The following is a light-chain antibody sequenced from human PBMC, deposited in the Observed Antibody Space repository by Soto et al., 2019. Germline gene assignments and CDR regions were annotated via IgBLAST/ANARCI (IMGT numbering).Light chain of an antibody. Sequence: ESVVTQSPATLSLSPGERATLCCRASQDVSRYLAWYQQKPGQSPRLLIYDASNRATGVPARFSGSGSGTDFTLTISRLEPEDFAVYYCQQRSNWLFGPGTKVDI. CDR2: DAS. CDR3: QQRSNWL. J-gene: IGKJ3*01. V-gene: IGKV3-11*01. CDR1: QDVSRY.